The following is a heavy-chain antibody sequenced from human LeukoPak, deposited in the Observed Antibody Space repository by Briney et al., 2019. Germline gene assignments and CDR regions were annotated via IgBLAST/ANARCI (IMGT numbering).Heavy chain of an antibody. CDR2: IYYSGST. J-gene: IGHJ4*02. Sequence: PSETLSLTCTVSGGSISSYYWSWIRQPPGKGLEWIGYIYYSGSTNYNPSLKSRVTISVDTSKNQFSLKPSSVTAADTAVYYCARQDLELQVEYWGQGTLVTVSS. CDR3: ARQDLELQVEY. V-gene: IGHV4-59*01. D-gene: IGHD1-7*01. CDR1: GGSISSYY.